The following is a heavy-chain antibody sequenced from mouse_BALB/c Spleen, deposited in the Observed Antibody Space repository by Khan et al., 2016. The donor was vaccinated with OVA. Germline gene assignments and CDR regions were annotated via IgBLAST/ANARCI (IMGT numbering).Heavy chain of an antibody. CDR3: ARSAI. CDR1: RFTISSYG. J-gene: IGHJ2*01. D-gene: IGHD2-12*01. V-gene: IGHV5-6-3*01. CDR2: IDSNGGST. Sequence: EVELVESGGGIVQPGGPLKRPCAASRFTISSYGMSSVRQTPDKRLELVATIDSNGGSTDHPDSVKRRFTIPGDNAKNALYLQMRSLKSEDTAMYYCARSAIWGQGTTLTVSS.